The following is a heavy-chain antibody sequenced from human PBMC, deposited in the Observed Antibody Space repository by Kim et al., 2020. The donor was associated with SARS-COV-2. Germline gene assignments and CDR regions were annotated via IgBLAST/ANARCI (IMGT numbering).Heavy chain of an antibody. J-gene: IGHJ4*02. Sequence: GGSLRLSCAASGFTFSNYGLHWIRQTPGKGLEWVTSIWYDGSNTYYADSVKSRFTVSRDNSRNTVYLQMNSLRGEDTAVYYCARDRYGGAGSYFYYWGQGTLGRVS. CDR3: ARDRYGGAGSYFYY. D-gene: IGHD6-25*01. CDR2: IWYDGSNT. V-gene: IGHV3-33*01. CDR1: GFTFSNYG.